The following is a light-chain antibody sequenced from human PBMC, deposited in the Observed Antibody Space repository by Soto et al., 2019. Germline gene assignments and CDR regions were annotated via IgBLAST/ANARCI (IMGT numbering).Light chain of an antibody. J-gene: IGKJ5*01. V-gene: IGKV3-11*01. CDR1: QSVSTY. Sequence: EIVMTQSPATLSVSPGERATLSCRASQSVSTYLAWYQLKPGQAPRLLIHDVSTRAAGIPARFSGGGSGTDFTLTISSLEPEDFAIYYCQHRATWPITFGQGTRLEIK. CDR2: DVS. CDR3: QHRATWPIT.